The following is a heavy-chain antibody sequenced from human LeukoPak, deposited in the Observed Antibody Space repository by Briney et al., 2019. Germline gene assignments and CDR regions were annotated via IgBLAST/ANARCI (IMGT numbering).Heavy chain of an antibody. Sequence: SETLSLTCSVSGGPITEYYWSWIRQPPGKGLEWIGYIYHTGSTNYSPSLKSRVTMSVDASRNQFTLKLVSVTAADTAVYYCARDRGTTGYYYLDSWGQGILVTVSS. CDR3: ARDRGTTGYYYLDS. CDR2: IYHTGST. CDR1: GGPITEYY. J-gene: IGHJ4*02. D-gene: IGHD1-26*01. V-gene: IGHV4-59*01.